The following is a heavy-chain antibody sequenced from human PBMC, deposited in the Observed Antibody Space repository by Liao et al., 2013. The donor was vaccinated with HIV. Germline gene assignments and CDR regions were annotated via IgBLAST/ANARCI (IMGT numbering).Heavy chain of an antibody. V-gene: IGHV4-61*02. J-gene: IGHJ5*01. CDR2: ISSSGST. Sequence: QVLLEESGPGLVKPSQTLSLSCTVSGGSISGGDNFWTWIRQPAGRGLEWIGRISSSGSTDYNPSLKSRVTISIDTSMSQFSLKLTSVTVADSAVYYCARDRRSGGRPHNWFDPWGQGTLVTVSA. CDR1: GGSISGGDNF. CDR3: ARDRRSGGRPHNWFDP. D-gene: IGHD2-15*01.